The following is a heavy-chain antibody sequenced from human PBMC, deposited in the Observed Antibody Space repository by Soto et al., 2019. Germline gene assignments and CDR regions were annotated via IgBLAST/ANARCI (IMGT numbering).Heavy chain of an antibody. D-gene: IGHD3-10*01. CDR2: INPMFIEP. Sequence: QMRLVRSGAEVQKPGSSVKVSCKASGDTFINFAFSWVRRAPGQAREWMGGINPMFIEPDYAQKLMDRITIVADGSTSTVYLELRSLRSDDTGVYFCSREPHITGFGSHAFYGMDVWGQGTTVTVTS. V-gene: IGHV1-69*01. CDR3: SREPHITGFGSHAFYGMDV. CDR1: GDTFINFA. J-gene: IGHJ6*02.